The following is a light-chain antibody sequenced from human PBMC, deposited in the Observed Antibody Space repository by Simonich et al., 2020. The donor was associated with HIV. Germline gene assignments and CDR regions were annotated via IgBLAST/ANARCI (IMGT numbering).Light chain of an antibody. J-gene: IGKJ4*01. Sequence: DIVMTQSPDSLPVSLGERATINCNSSQSFLDSSNNKNNLGCVQQKPGQPLKVLIYWASARQAGVPDRFRGSGSGKDFTLTISSLQAEDVALYYCQQYYSTPLTFGGGTKVEIK. CDR3: QQYYSTPLT. V-gene: IGKV4-1*01. CDR2: WAS. CDR1: QSFLDSSNNKNN.